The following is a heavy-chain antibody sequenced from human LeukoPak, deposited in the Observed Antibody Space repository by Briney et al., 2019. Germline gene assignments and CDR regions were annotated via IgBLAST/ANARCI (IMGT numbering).Heavy chain of an antibody. V-gene: IGHV3-7*04. D-gene: IGHD5-24*01. CDR2: IKQDGSKK. J-gene: IGHJ4*02. CDR3: TRVGYIDEGIDY. CDR1: RFPFSSYW. Sequence: GGSLRLSCVASRFPFSSYWMTWVRQAPGKGLEWVANIKQDGSKKSYVDSVKGRYTISRDNAKNSLYLQMNSLRAEDTAIYYCTRVGYIDEGIDYWGQGTLVTVSS.